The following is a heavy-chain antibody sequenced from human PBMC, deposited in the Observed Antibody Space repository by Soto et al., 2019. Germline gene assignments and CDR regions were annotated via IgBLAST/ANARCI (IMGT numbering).Heavy chain of an antibody. J-gene: IGHJ6*02. V-gene: IGHV4-39*01. Sequence: QLQLQESGSGLVKPSETLSLTCTVSGGSISSSSYYWGWIRQPPGKGLEWIGSIYYSGSTYYNPSLKSRVTISVDTSKNQFSLKLSSVTAEDTAVYYCARHRGENVPYGLDVWGQGTTVTVSS. D-gene: IGHD1-1*01. CDR2: IYYSGST. CDR3: ARHRGENVPYGLDV. CDR1: GGSISSSSYY.